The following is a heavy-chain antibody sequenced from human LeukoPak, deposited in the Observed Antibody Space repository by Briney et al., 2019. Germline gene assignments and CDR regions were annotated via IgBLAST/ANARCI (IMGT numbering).Heavy chain of an antibody. V-gene: IGHV3-48*01. J-gene: IGHJ6*03. CDR2: ISSSSSTI. D-gene: IGHD3-10*01. CDR3: ARAGRFGESFRDYYYYIDV. CDR1: GFTFSSYS. Sequence: GGSLRLSCAASGFTFSSYSMNWVRQAPGKGLEWVSYISSSSSTIYYADSVKGRFTISRDNAKNSLYLQMNSLRAEDTAVYFCARAGRFGESFRDYYYYIDVWGKGTTVTVSS.